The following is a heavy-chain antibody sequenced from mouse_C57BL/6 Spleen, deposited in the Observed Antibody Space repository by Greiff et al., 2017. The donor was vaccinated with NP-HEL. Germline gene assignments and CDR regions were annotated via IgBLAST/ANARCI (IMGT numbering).Heavy chain of an antibody. J-gene: IGHJ3*01. CDR3: ARVVITTVVAPPFAY. D-gene: IGHD1-1*01. Sequence: QVQLQQSGAELARPGASVKLSCKASGYTFTSYGISWVKQRTGQGLEWIGEIYPRSGNTYYNEKFKGKATLTADKSSSTAYMELRSLTSEDSAVYFCARVVITTVVAPPFAYWGQGTLVTVSA. CDR1: GYTFTSYG. CDR2: IYPRSGNT. V-gene: IGHV1-81*01.